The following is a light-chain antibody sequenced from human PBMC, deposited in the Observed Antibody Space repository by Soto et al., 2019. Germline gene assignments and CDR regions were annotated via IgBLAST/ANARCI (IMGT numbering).Light chain of an antibody. CDR1: QSVSTY. V-gene: IGKV3-11*01. CDR3: QQGGS. Sequence: EIVLTQSPATLSLSPGEGATLSCRASQSVSTYLAWYQQKPGQAPRLLIYDASNRATGIPARFSGSGSGTDFTLTISSLGAEDFAVYYCQQGGSFGGGTKVEIK. J-gene: IGKJ4*01. CDR2: DAS.